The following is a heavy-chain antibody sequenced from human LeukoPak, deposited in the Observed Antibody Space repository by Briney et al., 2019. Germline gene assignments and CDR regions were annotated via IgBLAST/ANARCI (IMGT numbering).Heavy chain of an antibody. J-gene: IGHJ4*02. Sequence: SETLSLTCTVSGGSINSGSYYWVWIRQPPGKGLEWIGSIYYTGTTYYNPSLKSRITISLDTSKNQFSLKLNSVTAADTAMYYCARDLFGIPVGPGWGQGTLVTVSS. CDR3: ARDLFGIPVGPG. D-gene: IGHD3-16*01. V-gene: IGHV4-39*07. CDR1: GGSINSGSYY. CDR2: IYYTGTT.